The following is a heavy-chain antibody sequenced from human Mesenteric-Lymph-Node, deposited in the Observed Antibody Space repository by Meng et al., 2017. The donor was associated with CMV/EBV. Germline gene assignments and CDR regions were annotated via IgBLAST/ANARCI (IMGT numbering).Heavy chain of an antibody. CDR3: ARPNPEHCSTNSCYTWYFYYGMDL. CDR1: GYTFSSYW. J-gene: IGHJ6*02. CDR2: IYPGDSDT. V-gene: IGHV5-51*01. Sequence: GESLKISCQGSGYTFSSYWIGWVRQMPGKGLEWMGIIYPGDSDTRYSPSFQGQVSISVDKSISTAYLQWSSLKASDTAIYYCARPNPEHCSTNSCYTWYFYYGMDLWGQGTTVTVSS. D-gene: IGHD2-2*02.